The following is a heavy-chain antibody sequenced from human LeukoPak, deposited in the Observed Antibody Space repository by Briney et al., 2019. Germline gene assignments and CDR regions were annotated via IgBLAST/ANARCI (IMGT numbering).Heavy chain of an antibody. D-gene: IGHD6-13*01. CDR1: GFTLSSYA. V-gene: IGHV3-23*01. CDR2: ISGSGGST. CDR3: AKDAAKYSSGWSYFDY. J-gene: IGHJ4*02. Sequence: GGSLRLSCTASGFTLSSYAMSWVRQAPGKGLEWVSAISGSGGSTYYADSVKGRFTISRDNSKNTLYLQMNSLRAEDTAVYYCAKDAAKYSSGWSYFDYWGQGTLVTVSS.